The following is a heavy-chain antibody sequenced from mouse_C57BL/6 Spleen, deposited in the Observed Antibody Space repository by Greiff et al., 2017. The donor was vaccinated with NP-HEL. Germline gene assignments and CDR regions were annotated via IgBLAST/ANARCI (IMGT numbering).Heavy chain of an antibody. CDR3: ARGYDY. V-gene: IGHV1-82*01. J-gene: IGHJ2*01. D-gene: IGHD1-2*01. CDR1: GYAFSSSW. Sequence: VQLQESGPELVKPGASVKISCKASGYAFSSSWMNWVKQRPGKGLEWIGRIYPGDGDTNYNGKFKGKATLTADKSSSTAYMQLSSLTSEDSAVYFCARGYDYWGQGTTLTVSS. CDR2: IYPGDGDT.